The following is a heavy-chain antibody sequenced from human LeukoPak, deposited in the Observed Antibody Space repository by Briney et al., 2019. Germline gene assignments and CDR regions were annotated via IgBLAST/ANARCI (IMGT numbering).Heavy chain of an antibody. V-gene: IGHV3-20*04. CDR2: INWNGGST. Sequence: GGSLRLSCAASGFTFDDYGMSWVRQAPGKGLEWVSGINWNGGSTGYAASVKGRFTISRDNAKNSLYLQMNSLRAEDTALYYCARGLRYYYDSSGYYFDYWGQGTLVTVSS. CDR3: ARGLRYYYDSSGYYFDY. D-gene: IGHD3-22*01. CDR1: GFTFDDYG. J-gene: IGHJ4*02.